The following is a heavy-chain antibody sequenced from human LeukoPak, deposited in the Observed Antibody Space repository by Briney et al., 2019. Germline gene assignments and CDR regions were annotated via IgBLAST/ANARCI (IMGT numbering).Heavy chain of an antibody. CDR2: IRRKTDGETT. J-gene: IGHJ4*02. CDR3: VTDLVIKGYFDY. Sequence: GESLRLSYAASGFTFSNVWMSWVRQVPGKGLEWVGGIRRKTDGETTDHAAPVKGRFTISRDESKNTLYLQMNSLKTEDTAVYYCVTDLVIKGYFDYWGQGALVTVSS. D-gene: IGHD2-21*01. V-gene: IGHV3-15*01. CDR1: GFTFSNVW.